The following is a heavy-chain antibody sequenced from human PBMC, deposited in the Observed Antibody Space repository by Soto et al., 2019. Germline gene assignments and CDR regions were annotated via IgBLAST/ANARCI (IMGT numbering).Heavy chain of an antibody. CDR3: VRGDVAESDGNGYLCRH. D-gene: IGHD5-18*01. J-gene: IGHJ4*02. V-gene: IGHV3-74*03. CDR1: GFTFSSYW. Sequence: EVQLVESGGGLVQPGGSLTLSCAASGFTFSSYWMHWVRQAPGKWLVWVSRIKSDGSGTMYADSVKGRLTISRDNARNTLYLQMNSLRVEDTAVYFCVRGDVAESDGNGYLCRHWGQGTLVTFSS. CDR2: IKSDGSGT.